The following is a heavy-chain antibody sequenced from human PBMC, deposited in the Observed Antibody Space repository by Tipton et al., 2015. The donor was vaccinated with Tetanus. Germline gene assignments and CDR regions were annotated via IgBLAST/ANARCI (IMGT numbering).Heavy chain of an antibody. J-gene: IGHJ4*02. CDR2: IYYSGST. D-gene: IGHD1-26*01. V-gene: IGHV4-31*03. CDR1: GGSISSGGYY. Sequence: LSLTCTVSGGSISSGGYYWSWIRQHPGKGLEWIGDIYYSGSTYYNPSLKSRVTISVDTSKNQFSPKLNSVTAADTAVYYCARDQARGARGWNYFDYWGQGTLVTVSS. CDR3: ARDQARGARGWNYFDY.